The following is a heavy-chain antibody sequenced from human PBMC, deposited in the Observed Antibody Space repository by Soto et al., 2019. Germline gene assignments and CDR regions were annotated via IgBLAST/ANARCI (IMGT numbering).Heavy chain of an antibody. D-gene: IGHD4-17*01. CDR3: AKGAVTTSLYYFDY. CDR1: GFTFSTYG. Sequence: QVQLVESGGGVVQPGRSLRLSCAASGFTFSTYGVHWVRQAPGKGLEWVAVISSDGSEKYYAGSVKGRVSISRDNSKSTLYLKMASMRAEATAVYYCAKGAVTTSLYYFDYWGQGTLVTVSS. V-gene: IGHV3-30*18. J-gene: IGHJ4*02. CDR2: ISSDGSEK.